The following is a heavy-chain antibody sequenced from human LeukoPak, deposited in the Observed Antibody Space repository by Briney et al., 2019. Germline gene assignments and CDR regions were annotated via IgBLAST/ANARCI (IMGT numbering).Heavy chain of an antibody. J-gene: IGHJ4*02. D-gene: IGHD5-18*01. CDR3: ARSGYSYGREGYFDY. CDR2: ISSSSGTI. CDR1: GFTFSSYS. V-gene: IGHV3-48*02. Sequence: GGSLRVSCAASGFTFSSYSMNWVRQAPGKGLEWVSYISSSSGTIYSADSVKGRFTITRDNAKNSLYLQMSSLRDEDTAVYYCARSGYSYGREGYFDYWGQGTLVTVSS.